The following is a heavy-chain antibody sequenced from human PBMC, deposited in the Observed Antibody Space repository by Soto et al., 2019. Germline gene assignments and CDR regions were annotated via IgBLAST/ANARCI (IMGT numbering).Heavy chain of an antibody. J-gene: IGHJ4*02. CDR2: IWYDGSNK. CDR1: GFTFSSYG. D-gene: IGHD2-15*01. CDR3: ARDLVGYCSGGSCTGFDY. Sequence: GRSLRLSCAASGFTFSSYGMHWVRQAPGKGLEWVAVIWYDGSNKYYADSVKGRFTISRDNSKNTLYLQMNSLRAEDTAVYYCARDLVGYCSGGSCTGFDYWAREPWSPSPQ. V-gene: IGHV3-33*01.